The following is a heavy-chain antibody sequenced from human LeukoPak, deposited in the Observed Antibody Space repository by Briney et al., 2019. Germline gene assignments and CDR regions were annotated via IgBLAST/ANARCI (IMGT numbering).Heavy chain of an antibody. CDR2: IYHSGST. J-gene: IGHJ6*02. Sequence: SQTLSLTCTVSGGSISSGGYYWSWIRQPPGKGLEWIGYIYHSGSTYYNPSLKSRVTISVDRSKNQFSLKLSSVTAADTAVYYCARSIATPFVDVWGQGTTVTVSS. CDR1: GGSISSGGYY. D-gene: IGHD6-13*01. V-gene: IGHV4-30-2*01. CDR3: ARSIATPFVDV.